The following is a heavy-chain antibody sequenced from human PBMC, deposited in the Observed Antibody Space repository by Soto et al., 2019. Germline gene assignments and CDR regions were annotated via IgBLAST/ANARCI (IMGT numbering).Heavy chain of an antibody. V-gene: IGHV1-2*02. CDR3: ARGIPLHYFVVVVAAAQDYYYGMDV. D-gene: IGHD2-15*01. Sequence: VASVKVSCKASGYTFTGYYMHWVRQAPGQGLEWMGWINPNSGGTNYAQKFQGRVTMTRDTSISTAYMELSRLRSDDTAVYYCARGIPLHYFVVVVAAAQDYYYGMDVWGQGTTVTVSS. CDR1: GYTFTGYY. CDR2: INPNSGGT. J-gene: IGHJ6*02.